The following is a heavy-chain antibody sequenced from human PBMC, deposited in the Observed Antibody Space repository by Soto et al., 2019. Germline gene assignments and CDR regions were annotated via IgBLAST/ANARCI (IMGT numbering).Heavy chain of an antibody. CDR3: ATRRSGWWDYGMDV. CDR2: FDPEDGET. J-gene: IGHJ6*02. V-gene: IGHV1-24*01. Sequence: ASVKVSCKVSGYTLTELSMHWVRQAPGKGLEWMGGFDPEDGETIYAQKFQGRVTMTEDTSTDTAYMGLSSLRSEDTAVYYCATRRSGWWDYGMDVWGQGTTVTVSS. CDR1: GYTLTELS. D-gene: IGHD6-19*01.